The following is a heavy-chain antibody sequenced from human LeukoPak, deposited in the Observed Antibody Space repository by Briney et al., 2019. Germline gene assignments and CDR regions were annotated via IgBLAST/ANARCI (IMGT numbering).Heavy chain of an antibody. CDR3: ARGFQDKDGYKNYFDS. V-gene: IGHV3-66*01. Sequence: GRSLRLSCAASGFTVSSKYMHWVRQAPGKGMEWVSSIYSGGSTYYAASVKDRVSISRDDSKNTLYLQMSTLRDEDTAVYYCARGFQDKDGYKNYFDSWGQGTLVTVSS. J-gene: IGHJ4*02. CDR2: IYSGGST. D-gene: IGHD5-24*01. CDR1: GFTVSSKY.